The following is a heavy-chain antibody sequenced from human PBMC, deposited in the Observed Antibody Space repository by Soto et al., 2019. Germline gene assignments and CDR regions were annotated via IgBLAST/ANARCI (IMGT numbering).Heavy chain of an antibody. Sequence: QVQLVESGGGVVQPGRSLRLSCAASGFTFSNYGMHWVRQAPGKGLEWVAVISYDGSDKYYADSVKGRFTISRDDSQTTLYLQMNSLRAEDTAVYYCAKAAGYDYVWGSSGLDPWGQGALVTVSS. D-gene: IGHD3-16*01. J-gene: IGHJ5*02. V-gene: IGHV3-30*18. CDR3: AKAAGYDYVWGSSGLDP. CDR1: GFTFSNYG. CDR2: ISYDGSDK.